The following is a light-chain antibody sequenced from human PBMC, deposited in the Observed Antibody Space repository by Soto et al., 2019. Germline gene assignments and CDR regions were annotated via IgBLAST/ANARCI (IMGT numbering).Light chain of an antibody. CDR2: GAS. J-gene: IGKJ3*01. V-gene: IGKV3-15*01. CDR3: QQYNNWPFT. Sequence: EIVMTQSPATLSVSPGERATLSCRASQSVSSNLAWYQQKPGQAPRLLIYGASTRATGIPARFSGSGSGTEFTLTISSLQSGDFAVYYCQQYNNWPFTFGPGPKWISN. CDR1: QSVSSN.